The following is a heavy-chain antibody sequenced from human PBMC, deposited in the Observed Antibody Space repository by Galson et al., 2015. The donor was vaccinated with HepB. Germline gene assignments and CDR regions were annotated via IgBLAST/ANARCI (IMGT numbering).Heavy chain of an antibody. CDR1: GFTFSTYG. CDR2: IWYDGSNK. CDR3: ARDLRDILTGYPYYYYGMDV. Sequence: SLRLSCAASGFTFSTYGMQWVRQAPGKGLEWVAVIWYDGSNKYYADSVKGRFTITRDNSKNTLYLQMNSLRAEDTAVYYCARDLRDILTGYPYYYYGMDVWGQGTTVTVSS. J-gene: IGHJ6*02. D-gene: IGHD3-9*01. V-gene: IGHV3-33*01.